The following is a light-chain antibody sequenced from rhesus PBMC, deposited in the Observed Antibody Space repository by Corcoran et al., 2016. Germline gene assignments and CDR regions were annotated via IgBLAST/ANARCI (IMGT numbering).Light chain of an antibody. V-gene: IGKV1-21*01. J-gene: IGKJ2*01. CDR2: KAS. Sequence: DIQMTQSPSSLSASVGDRVTITCRASQGISSWLAWYQQKPGKSPKLLIYKASSLQSGVPSRYRGSGSGTYVTITISSLQPEDFATYYCQQYNSAPYSFGQGTKVEIK. CDR1: QGISSW. CDR3: QQYNSAPYS.